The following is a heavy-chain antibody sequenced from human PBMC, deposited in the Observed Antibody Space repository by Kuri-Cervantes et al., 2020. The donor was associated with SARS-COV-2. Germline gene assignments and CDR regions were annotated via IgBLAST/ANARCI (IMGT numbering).Heavy chain of an antibody. D-gene: IGHD3-10*01. J-gene: IGHJ4*02. CDR1: GFTFSSYW. CDR2: ISWNSGSI. V-gene: IGHV3-9*01. CDR3: AKDNGSGSYYPSFDY. Sequence: GGSLRLSCAASGFTFSSYWMSWVRQAPGKGLEWVSGISWNSGSIGYADSVKGRFTISRDNAKNSLYLQMNSLRAEDTALYYCAKDNGSGSYYPSFDYWGQGTLVTVSS.